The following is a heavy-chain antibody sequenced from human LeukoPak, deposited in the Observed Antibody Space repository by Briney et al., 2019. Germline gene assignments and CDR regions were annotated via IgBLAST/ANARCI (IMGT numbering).Heavy chain of an antibody. CDR3: GSPSGSYYRDYYYGMDV. Sequence: ASVKVSCKASGYTFTGYYMHWVRQAPGQGLEWIGWINPNSGGTNYAQKFQGRVTMTRDTSISTAYMELSRLRSDDTAVYYCGSPSGSYYRDYYYGMDVWGQGTTVTVSS. D-gene: IGHD1-26*01. CDR2: INPNSGGT. V-gene: IGHV1-2*02. J-gene: IGHJ6*02. CDR1: GYTFTGYY.